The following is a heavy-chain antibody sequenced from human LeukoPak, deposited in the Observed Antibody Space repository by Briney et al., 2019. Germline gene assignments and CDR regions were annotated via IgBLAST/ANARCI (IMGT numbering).Heavy chain of an antibody. D-gene: IGHD3-22*01. CDR2: INPNSGGT. CDR3: ASDYYDSSGYYPTPY. Sequence: ASVKVSGKASGYTFAGYYMHWVRQAPGQGLEWMGWINPNSGGTNYAQKFQGRVTMTRDTSISTAYMELSRLRSDDTAVYYCASDYYDSSGYYPTPYWGQGTLVTVSS. CDR1: GYTFAGYY. J-gene: IGHJ4*02. V-gene: IGHV1-2*02.